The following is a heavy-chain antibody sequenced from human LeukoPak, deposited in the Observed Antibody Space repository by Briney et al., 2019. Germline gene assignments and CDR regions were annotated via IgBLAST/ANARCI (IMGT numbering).Heavy chain of an antibody. CDR2: IYYSGST. D-gene: IGHD4-17*01. V-gene: IGHV4-59*01. J-gene: IGHJ4*02. CDR1: GGSISSYY. CDR3: ARDTLSDYGTHFDY. Sequence: PSETLSLTCTVSGGSISSYYWSWIRQPPGKGLEWIGYIYYSGSTNYNPSLKSRVTISVDTSKNQFSLKLSSVTAADTAVYYCARDTLSDYGTHFDYWGQGTLVTVSS.